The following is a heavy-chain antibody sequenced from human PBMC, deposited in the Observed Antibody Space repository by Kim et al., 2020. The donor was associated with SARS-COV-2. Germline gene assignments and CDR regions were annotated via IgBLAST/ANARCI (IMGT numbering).Heavy chain of an antibody. Sequence: NYAQKFQGRVTITADKSTSTAYMELSSLRSEDTAVYYCARDSSIKLPFDYWGQGTLVTVSS. D-gene: IGHD1-20*01. V-gene: IGHV1-69*04. J-gene: IGHJ4*02. CDR3: ARDSSIKLPFDY.